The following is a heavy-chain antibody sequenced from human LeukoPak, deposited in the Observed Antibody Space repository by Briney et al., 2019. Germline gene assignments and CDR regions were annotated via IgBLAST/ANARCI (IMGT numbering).Heavy chain of an antibody. CDR3: ARVAYNSGWNIGH. CDR2: PKQDGSEL. V-gene: IGHV3-7*04. Sequence: GGSLRLSCSASTFTFSAFWLTRVGPAQGQGWVGVANPKQDGSELYYADSVRGRFTISRDNAKNSLYLQMNSLRAEDSALYYCARVAYNSGWNIGHWGQGTLVTVSS. CDR1: TFTFSAFW. J-gene: IGHJ4*02. D-gene: IGHD5-12*01.